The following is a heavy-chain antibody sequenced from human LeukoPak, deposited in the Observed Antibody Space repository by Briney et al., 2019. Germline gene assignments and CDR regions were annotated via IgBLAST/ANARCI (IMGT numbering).Heavy chain of an antibody. CDR1: GFTFSDSY. D-gene: IGHD2-2*01. J-gene: IGHJ2*01. CDR2: ITSSSTCT. CDR3: ARLKAGCSSTSCYSNWYFDL. V-gene: IGHV3-11*03. Sequence: PGGSLRLSCAASGFTFSDSYMSWIRQAPGKGLEWVSYITSSSTCTNYADSVKGRFTISRDNAKNSLYLQMNNLRAEDTAVYYCARLKAGCSSTSCYSNWYFDLWGRGTLVTVSS.